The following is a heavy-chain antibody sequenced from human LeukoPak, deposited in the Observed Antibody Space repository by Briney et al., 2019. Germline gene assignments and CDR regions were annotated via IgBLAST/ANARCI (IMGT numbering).Heavy chain of an antibody. Sequence: PGGSLRLSCAPSGFTFNNYGMHWVREAPGKGLEWVAFIRYNGNNQYYADSLKGRFTIARNNSKNTLYLQMNSLTGDDTAVYYCARHVLRYDSSGYYPIPLGFGHFDLWGRGTLVTVSS. V-gene: IGHV3-30*02. D-gene: IGHD3-22*01. J-gene: IGHJ2*01. CDR2: IRYNGNNQ. CDR3: ARHVLRYDSSGYYPIPLGFGHFDL. CDR1: GFTFNNYG.